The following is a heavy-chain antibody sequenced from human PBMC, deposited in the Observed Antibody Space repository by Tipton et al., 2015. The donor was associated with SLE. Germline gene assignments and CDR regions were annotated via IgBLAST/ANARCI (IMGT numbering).Heavy chain of an antibody. CDR1: GGSISSYY. V-gene: IGHV4-59*01. D-gene: IGHD1-26*01. CDR2: VYYSGST. CDR3: ARYGTYDGSRYFQH. Sequence: GLVKPSETLSLTCTVSGGSISSYYWSWIRQPPGKGLEWIGYVYYSGSTNYNPSLKSRATISVDTSKNQFSLKLSSVTAADTAVYYCARYGTYDGSRYFQHWGQGTLVTVSS. J-gene: IGHJ1*01.